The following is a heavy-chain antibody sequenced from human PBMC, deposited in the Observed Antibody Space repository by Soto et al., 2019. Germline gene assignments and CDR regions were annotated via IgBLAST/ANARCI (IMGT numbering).Heavy chain of an antibody. Sequence: QVQLVQSGAEVKKPGSSVKVSCKASGGTFSSYAISWVRQAPGQGLEWMGGIIPIFGTADYAQKFQGRVTITADETTSTAYMELSTLRSEDTAVYYCASHGGSPPEGRYYSGMDVWGQGTTVTVSS. D-gene: IGHD1-26*01. V-gene: IGHV1-69*12. CDR2: IIPIFGTA. J-gene: IGHJ6*02. CDR1: GGTFSSYA. CDR3: ASHGGSPPEGRYYSGMDV.